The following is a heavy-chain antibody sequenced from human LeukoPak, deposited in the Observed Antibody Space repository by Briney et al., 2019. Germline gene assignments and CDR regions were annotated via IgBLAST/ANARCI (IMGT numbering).Heavy chain of an antibody. CDR1: GFTFSSYS. CDR3: ARVTEAPYYFDH. CDR2: ISSSSSYI. J-gene: IGHJ4*02. Sequence: GGSLRLSCAASGFTFSSYSMNWVRQAPGKGLEWVSSISSSSSYIYYADSVKGRFTISRDNAKNSLYLQMNSLRAEDTAVYYCARVTEAPYYFDHWGQGTLVTVSS. V-gene: IGHV3-21*01.